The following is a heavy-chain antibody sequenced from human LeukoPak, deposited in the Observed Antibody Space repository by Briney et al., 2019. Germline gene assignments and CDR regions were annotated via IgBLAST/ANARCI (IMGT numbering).Heavy chain of an antibody. V-gene: IGHV3-7*03. CDR3: AKVPTYLNILTGFPFDV. CDR1: GFTFINYW. CDR2: IKQDGSDK. Sequence: GGSLRLSCAASGFTFINYWMSWVRQAPGKGLEWVANIKQDGSDKDYVDSVKGRFTISRDNAKNTLYLQMNSLSAEDTALYYCAKVPTYLNILTGFPFDVWGQGTMVTVSS. J-gene: IGHJ3*01. D-gene: IGHD3-9*01.